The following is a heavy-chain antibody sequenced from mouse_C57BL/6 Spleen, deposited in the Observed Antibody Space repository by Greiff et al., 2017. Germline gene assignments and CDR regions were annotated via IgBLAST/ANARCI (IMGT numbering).Heavy chain of an antibody. V-gene: IGHV5-9-1*02. D-gene: IGHD1-1*01. CDR3: TREGFTNYFVN. Sequence: EVKVVESGAGLVKPGGSLKLSCAASGFTFSSYAMSWVRQTPEKRLEWVAYISSGGDYIYYADTVKGRFTISRDNARNTLYLQMSSLKSEDTAMYYCTREGFTNYFVNWGQGTTLTVSS. CDR1: GFTFSSYA. CDR2: ISSGGDYI. J-gene: IGHJ2*01.